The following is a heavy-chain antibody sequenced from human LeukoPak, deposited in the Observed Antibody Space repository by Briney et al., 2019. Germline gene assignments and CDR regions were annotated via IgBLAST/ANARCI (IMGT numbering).Heavy chain of an antibody. CDR3: VKDPRDTYGTNWFVS. CDR1: GFSLGNYA. CDR2: ISGTGGAT. Sequence: GGSLRLSWVASGFSLGNYAMSWVRQAPGKGLQWVSQISGTGGATWYAGFARDRFTIPRDNSKKTLYMHMSGLRVEATAMYYCVKDPRDTYGTNWFVSWGQGTLLIVSS. J-gene: IGHJ5*01. D-gene: IGHD2-21*01. V-gene: IGHV3-23*01.